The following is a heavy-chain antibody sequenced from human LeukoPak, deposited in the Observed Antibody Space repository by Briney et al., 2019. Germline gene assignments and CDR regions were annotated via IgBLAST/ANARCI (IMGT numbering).Heavy chain of an antibody. CDR2: IFDSGVIT. D-gene: IGHD2-15*01. J-gene: IGHJ6*04. Sequence: PGRSLRLSCVASGFSFSSDAMSWVRQAPGEGLEWGSDIFDSGVITNSADSVKGRFTISRDNSKNTMYLQMNSLRAEDTALYYCAKVNGYCSGGSCYSSGSYYYYGMDGWGKGSTVTVSS. CDR3: AKVNGYCSGGSCYSSGSYYYYGMDG. CDR1: GFSFSSDA. V-gene: IGHV3-23*01.